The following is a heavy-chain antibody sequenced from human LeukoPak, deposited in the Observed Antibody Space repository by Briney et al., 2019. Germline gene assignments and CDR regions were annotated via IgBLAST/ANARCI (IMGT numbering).Heavy chain of an antibody. CDR3: ARASYDFWSGYYGLDY. CDR1: GFTFSSYW. J-gene: IGHJ4*02. Sequence: GGSLRLSCAASGFTFSSYWMSWVRQAPGKGLEWVSNIKQDGSEKYYVDSVKGRFTISRDNAKNSLYLQMNSLRAEDTAVYHCARASYDFWSGYYGLDYWGQGTLVTVSS. D-gene: IGHD3-3*01. V-gene: IGHV3-7*01. CDR2: IKQDGSEK.